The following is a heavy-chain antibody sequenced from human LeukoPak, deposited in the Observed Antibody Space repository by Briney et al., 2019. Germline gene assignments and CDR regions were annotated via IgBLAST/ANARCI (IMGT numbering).Heavy chain of an antibody. J-gene: IGHJ6*03. CDR3: ASNSKLWFGESTQHYYYYYMDV. CDR1: GYTFTSYY. CDR2: IIPIFGSA. V-gene: IGHV1-69*06. Sequence: ASVKVSCKASGYTFTSYYMHWVRQAPGQGLEWMGGIIPIFGSANYAQKFQDKVTITADKSTITAYMELTSLRSEDTAVYYCASNSKLWFGESTQHYYYYYMDVWGKGTTVTVSS. D-gene: IGHD3-10*01.